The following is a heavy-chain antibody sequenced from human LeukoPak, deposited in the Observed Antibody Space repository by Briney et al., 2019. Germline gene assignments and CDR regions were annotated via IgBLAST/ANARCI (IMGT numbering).Heavy chain of an antibody. V-gene: IGHV3-53*01. CDR2: IYSGGST. J-gene: IGHJ5*02. D-gene: IGHD1-26*01. Sequence: PGGSLRLSCVVSGFTVSSNYMNWVRQAPGKGLEWVSVIYSGGSTYYADSVRGRFTISRDNSKNTLYLQMNSLRGDDTAIYYCARDRSVGTTTGWFDPWSQGTLVTVSS. CDR3: ARDRSVGTTTGWFDP. CDR1: GFTVSSNY.